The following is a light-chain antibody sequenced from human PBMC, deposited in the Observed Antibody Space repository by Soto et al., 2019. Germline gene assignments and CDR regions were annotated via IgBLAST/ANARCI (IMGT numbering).Light chain of an antibody. J-gene: IGKJ1*01. V-gene: IGKV1-5*01. Sequence: DIQMTQSPPTLSASVGDRVTITCRASQSIRHYLAWYQQMPGKAPKLLIYGASTLQSGVPSRFSGSGSGTEFTLTTSSLQPYDFGSYFCQHHNSYSQTFGQGTKVDIK. CDR3: QHHNSYSQT. CDR1: QSIRHY. CDR2: GAS.